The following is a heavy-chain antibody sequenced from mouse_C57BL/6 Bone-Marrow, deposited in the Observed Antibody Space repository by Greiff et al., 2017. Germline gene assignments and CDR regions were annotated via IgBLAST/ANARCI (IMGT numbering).Heavy chain of an antibody. D-gene: IGHD1-1*01. Sequence: QVTLKVSGPGILQSSQTLSLTCSFSGFSLSTSGMGVSWIRQPSGKGLEWLAHIYWDDAKRHNPSLKSRLTISKDNSRNQVFLKITRVDTADTATSYGARSDYGSSPWYFDVWGTGTTVTVSS. V-gene: IGHV8-12*01. CDR2: IYWDDAK. J-gene: IGHJ1*03. CDR3: ARSDYGSSPWYFDV. CDR1: GFSLSTSGMG.